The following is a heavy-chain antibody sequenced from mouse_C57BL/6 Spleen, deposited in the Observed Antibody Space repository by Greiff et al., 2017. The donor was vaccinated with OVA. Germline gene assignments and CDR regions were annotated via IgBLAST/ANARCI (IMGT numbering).Heavy chain of an antibody. D-gene: IGHD3-2*02. CDR3: TKGPAQAPFDY. Sequence: VQLQQSGAELVRPGASVTLSCKASGYTFTDYEMHWVKQTPVHGLEWIGAIDPETGGTAYNQKFKGKAILTADKSSSTAYMELRSLTSEDSAVYYCTKGPAQAPFDYWGQGTTLTVSS. CDR1: GYTFTDYE. CDR2: IDPETGGT. V-gene: IGHV1-15*01. J-gene: IGHJ2*01.